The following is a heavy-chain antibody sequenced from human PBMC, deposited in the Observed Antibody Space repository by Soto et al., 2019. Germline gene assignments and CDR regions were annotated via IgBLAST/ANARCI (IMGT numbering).Heavy chain of an antibody. Sequence: ASVKVSCKASGGTFSSYAISWVRQAPGQGLEWMGGIIPIFGTANYAQKFQGRVTITADESTSTAYMELSSLRSEDTAVYYCARDDQTSYYDSSGYAFDIWGQGTMVTVSS. D-gene: IGHD3-22*01. J-gene: IGHJ3*02. CDR3: ARDDQTSYYDSSGYAFDI. CDR1: GGTFSSYA. V-gene: IGHV1-69*13. CDR2: IIPIFGTA.